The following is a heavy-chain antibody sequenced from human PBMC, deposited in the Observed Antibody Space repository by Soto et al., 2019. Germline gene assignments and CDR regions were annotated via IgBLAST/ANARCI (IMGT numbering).Heavy chain of an antibody. Sequence: SETLSLTCTVSGGSIRSYYWSWIRQPPGKGLEWIGYIYYSGSTNYTPSLKRRVTISVHTSKNPFSLKLSSVTAADPAVYYCAIEGGSPMPDAFDIWGQGTMVTVSS. J-gene: IGHJ3*02. CDR3: AIEGGSPMPDAFDI. V-gene: IGHV4-59*01. CDR1: GGSIRSYY. CDR2: IYYSGST. D-gene: IGHD1-26*01.